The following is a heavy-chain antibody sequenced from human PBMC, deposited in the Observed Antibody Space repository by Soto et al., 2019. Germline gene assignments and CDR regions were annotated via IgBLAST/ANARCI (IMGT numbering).Heavy chain of an antibody. D-gene: IGHD6-19*01. CDR3: AKNATSGWYDS. J-gene: IGHJ5*01. CDR1: GFTFSNYA. V-gene: IGHV3-23*01. CDR2: ISDSDAYT. Sequence: GGSLRLSCAASGFTFSNYAMTWVRQAPGKGLEWVSGISDSDAYTYYAGSVKGRFTISRDNSKNTVYLQMNSLRDEDTAVYYCAKNATSGWYDSWGQGALVTVSS.